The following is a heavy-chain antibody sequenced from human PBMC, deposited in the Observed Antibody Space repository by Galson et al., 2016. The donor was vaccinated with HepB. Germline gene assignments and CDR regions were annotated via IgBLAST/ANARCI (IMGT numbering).Heavy chain of an antibody. CDR1: GFTVSSNY. D-gene: IGHD1-26*01. CDR3: ARWDHYNGMDV. J-gene: IGHJ6*02. Sequence: SLRLSCAASGFTVSSNYMSWVRQAPGKGLEWVSVIYTDGRTYYADAVKGRFTVSRDNFKNTLFLQVNSLRFEDTSVFYCARWDHYNGMDVWGQGTTVIVSS. CDR2: IYTDGRT. V-gene: IGHV3-53*01.